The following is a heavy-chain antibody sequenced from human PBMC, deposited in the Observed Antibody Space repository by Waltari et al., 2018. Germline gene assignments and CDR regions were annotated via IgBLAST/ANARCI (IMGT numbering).Heavy chain of an antibody. CDR2: ISSGSSYI. Sequence: EVQLVGSGGGLVKPGGSLRLSCAASGFTFSSYTMNWVRQAPGKGREWVSSISSGSSYIYSADSVKVRFTISRDNAKNSLYLQMNSLRAEDTAVYYCAREWGVMVGTAGYYFDYWGQGTLVTVSS. J-gene: IGHJ4*02. CDR1: GFTFSSYT. V-gene: IGHV3-21*01. D-gene: IGHD2-15*01. CDR3: AREWGVMVGTAGYYFDY.